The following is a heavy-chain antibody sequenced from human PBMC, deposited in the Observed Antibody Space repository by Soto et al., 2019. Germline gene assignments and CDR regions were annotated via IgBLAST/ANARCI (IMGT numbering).Heavy chain of an antibody. CDR3: ASGSEHDPALLSY. CDR1: GGSISSGGYY. Sequence: SETLSLTCTVSGGSISSGGYYWSWIRQHPGKGLEWIGYIYYSGSTYYNPSLKSRVTISVDTSKNQFSLKLSSVTAADTAVYYCASGSEHDPALLSYWGQGTLVTVSS. V-gene: IGHV4-31*03. CDR2: IYYSGST. D-gene: IGHD1-26*01. J-gene: IGHJ4*02.